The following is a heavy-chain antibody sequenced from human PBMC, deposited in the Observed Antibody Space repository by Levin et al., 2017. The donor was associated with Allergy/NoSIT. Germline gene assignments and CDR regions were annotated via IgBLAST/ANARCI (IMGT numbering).Heavy chain of an antibody. CDR1: GGSISSGGYY. CDR2: IYYSGST. CDR3: ARDLGPSGYSYGLDY. D-gene: IGHD5-18*01. Sequence: SETLSLTCTVSGGSISSGGYYWSWIRQHPGTGLEWIGYIYYSGSTYYNPSLKSRVTISVDTSKNQFSLKLSSVTAADTAVYYCARDLGPSGYSYGLDYWGQGTLVTVSS. V-gene: IGHV4-31*03. J-gene: IGHJ4*02.